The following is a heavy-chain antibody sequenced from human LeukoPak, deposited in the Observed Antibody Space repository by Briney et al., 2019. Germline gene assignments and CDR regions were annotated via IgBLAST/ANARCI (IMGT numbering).Heavy chain of an antibody. V-gene: IGHV4-30-4*07. J-gene: IGHJ3*02. Sequence: PSETLSLTCAVSGGSISSGGYSWSWIRQPPGKALEWIGYIYYSGSTYYNPSLRSRVAISVDTSKSQFSLKLSSVTAADTAVYYCTRDSGDRTGYGSFHIWGQGTMVTVSS. CDR3: TRDSGDRTGYGSFHI. CDR1: GGSISSGGYS. D-gene: IGHD2-8*02. CDR2: IYYSGST.